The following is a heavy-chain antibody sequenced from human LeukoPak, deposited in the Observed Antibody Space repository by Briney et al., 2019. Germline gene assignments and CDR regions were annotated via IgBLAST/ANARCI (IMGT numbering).Heavy chain of an antibody. V-gene: IGHV4-59*01. CDR1: GFTFNSYA. J-gene: IGHJ4*02. D-gene: IGHD2-8*01. Sequence: PGGSLRLSCAASGFTFNSYAMSWVRQAPGKGLEWIGYIYYSGSTNYNPSLKSRVTISVDTSKNQFSLKLSSVTAADTAVYYCARAVTPWGLKVFYYFDYWGQGTLVTVSS. CDR2: IYYSGST. CDR3: ARAVTPWGLKVFYYFDY.